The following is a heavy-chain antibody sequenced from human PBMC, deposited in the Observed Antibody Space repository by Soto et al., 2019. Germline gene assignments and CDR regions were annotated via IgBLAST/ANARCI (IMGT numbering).Heavy chain of an antibody. CDR1: GFAVSTYA. CDR3: ASQRPCGGVSCFSLRSFAR. CDR2: ITGGGGST. D-gene: IGHD2-21*01. J-gene: IGHJ4*02. V-gene: IGHV3-23*01. Sequence: EVQLLESGGGLVQPGGSLRLSCAASGFAVSTYAMSWVRKTPGKGLEWVSTITGGGGSTYYADAVKGRFTISRDNFRNTVDLQMRSLRAADSAVYSCASQRPCGGVSCFSLRSFARWGQGTVVTVSS.